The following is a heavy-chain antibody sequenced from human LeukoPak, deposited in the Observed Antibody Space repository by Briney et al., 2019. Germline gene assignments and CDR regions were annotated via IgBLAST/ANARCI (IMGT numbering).Heavy chain of an antibody. CDR3: ASSRGGGGYPFDY. J-gene: IGHJ4*02. CDR2: INHSGST. Sequence: GSLRLSCAASGFTFSSYSMNWIRQPPGKGLEWIGEINHSGSTNYNQSLKSRVTISVDTSKNQFSLKLSSVTAADTAVYYCASSRGGGGYPFDYWGQGTLVTVSS. V-gene: IGHV4-34*01. D-gene: IGHD2-15*01. CDR1: GFTFSSYS.